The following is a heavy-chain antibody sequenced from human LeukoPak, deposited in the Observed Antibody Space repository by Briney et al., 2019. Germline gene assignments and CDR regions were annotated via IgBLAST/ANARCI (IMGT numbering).Heavy chain of an antibody. CDR2: IRGSGGST. Sequence: GGSLRLSCAASGFTFSSYAMSWVRQAPGKGLEWVSAIRGSGGSTYYADSVKGRFTISRDNSKNTLYLQMNSLRAEDTAVYYCASPGYCSSTSCQRGLYNWFDPWGQGTLVTVYS. D-gene: IGHD2-2*01. CDR3: ASPGYCSSTSCQRGLYNWFDP. CDR1: GFTFSSYA. V-gene: IGHV3-23*01. J-gene: IGHJ5*02.